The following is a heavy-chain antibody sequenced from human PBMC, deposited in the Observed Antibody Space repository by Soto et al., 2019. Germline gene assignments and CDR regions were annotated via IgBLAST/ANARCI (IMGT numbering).Heavy chain of an antibody. J-gene: IGHJ4*02. CDR1: GGSVSSGSYY. Sequence: SETLSLTCTVSGGSVSSGSYYWSWIRQPPGKGLEWIGYISYSGSTKYNPSLKSRVTMSADTSKNQFSLKLSSVTAADTAVYYCARAGTPTVVNYWGQGTLVTVSS. CDR3: ARAGTPTVVNY. D-gene: IGHD4-17*01. CDR2: ISYSGST. V-gene: IGHV4-61*01.